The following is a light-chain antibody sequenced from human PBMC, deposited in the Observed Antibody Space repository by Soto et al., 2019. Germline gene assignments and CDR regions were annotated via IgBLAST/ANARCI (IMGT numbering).Light chain of an antibody. J-gene: IGLJ3*02. CDR2: DVT. CDR3: SSYTNKDTLL. CDR1: SSDVGGYDH. Sequence: QSALTQPASVSGSPGQSITISCTGTSSDVGGYDHVSWYQQHPGKAPKLIIYDVTVRPSGISPRFSGSKSDNTASLAVSGLQPEDKADYYCSSYTNKDTLLFGGGTKLTVL. V-gene: IGLV2-14*03.